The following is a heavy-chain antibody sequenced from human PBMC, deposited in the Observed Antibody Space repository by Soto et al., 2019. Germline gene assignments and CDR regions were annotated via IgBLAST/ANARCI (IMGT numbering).Heavy chain of an antibody. D-gene: IGHD6-13*01. CDR3: ARSPAGQQLNRFDY. CDR2: INAGNGNT. J-gene: IGHJ4*02. V-gene: IGHV1-3*01. CDR1: GYTVTSYA. Sequence: ASVKVSGKASGYTVTSYAMHCVRQAPGQRLEWMGWINAGNGNTKYSQKFQGRVTITRDTSASTAYMELSSLRSEDTAVYYCARSPAGQQLNRFDYWGQGTLVTVSS.